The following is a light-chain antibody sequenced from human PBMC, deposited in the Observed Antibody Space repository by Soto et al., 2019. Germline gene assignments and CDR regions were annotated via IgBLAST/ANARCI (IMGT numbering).Light chain of an antibody. CDR3: QQSYSRPIT. J-gene: IGKJ5*01. CDR1: QSISIY. Sequence: DIQMTQSPCSLSASVGDRVTITCRASQSISIYLNWYQQKPGKAPKFLIYAASSLQSGVPSRFSGSGSGTDFTPTISSLQPEDFATYYCQQSYSRPITFGQGTRLEIK. V-gene: IGKV1-39*01. CDR2: AAS.